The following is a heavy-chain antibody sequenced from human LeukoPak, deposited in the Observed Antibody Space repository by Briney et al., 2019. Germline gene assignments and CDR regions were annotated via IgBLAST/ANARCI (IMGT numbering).Heavy chain of an antibody. D-gene: IGHD3-22*01. CDR3: AKTQGYYDC. Sequence: PGGSLRLSCAASGFTFSSYGMNWVRQAPGKGLEWVSGIGVGGTTYYADSVKGRFTISRGTSKNTLYLQMNSLRAEDTAVYYCAKTQGYYDCWGQGTLATVSS. V-gene: IGHV3-23*01. J-gene: IGHJ4*02. CDR1: GFTFSSYG. CDR2: IGVGGTT.